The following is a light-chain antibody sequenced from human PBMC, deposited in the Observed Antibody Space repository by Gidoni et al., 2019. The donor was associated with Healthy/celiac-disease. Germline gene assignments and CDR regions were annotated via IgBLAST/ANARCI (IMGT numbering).Light chain of an antibody. J-gene: IGKJ1*01. V-gene: IGKV3-20*01. Sequence: EIVLPQSPGTLSLSPGERATPSCRASQSVSSSYLAWYQQKPGQAPRLLIYGASSRATGIPDRFSGSGSGADCPLTMSRLEPEDFAVYYCQQYGSSPWTFGQGTRVEIK. CDR2: GAS. CDR1: QSVSSSY. CDR3: QQYGSSPWT.